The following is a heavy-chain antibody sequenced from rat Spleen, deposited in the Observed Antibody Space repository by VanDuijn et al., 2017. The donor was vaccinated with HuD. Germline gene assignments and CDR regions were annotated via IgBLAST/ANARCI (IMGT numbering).Heavy chain of an antibody. Sequence: EVQLKESGPGLVQPSQTLSLTCTVSGFSLTDYSVHWVRQPPGKGLEWMGVMWTAGNTGYNSALKSRLSLSRDTSKSQILLKMNRLQTEDTAMYDCARDRLQWFDYWGQGVMITVSS. J-gene: IGHJ2*01. CDR3: ARDRLQWFDY. CDR2: MWTAGNT. V-gene: IGHV2S63*01. D-gene: IGHD1-1*01. CDR1: GFSLTDYS.